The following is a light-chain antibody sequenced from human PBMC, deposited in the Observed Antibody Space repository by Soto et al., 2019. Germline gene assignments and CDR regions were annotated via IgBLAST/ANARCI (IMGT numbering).Light chain of an antibody. CDR1: QSVGSN. V-gene: IGKV3-15*01. CDR3: QQYDNLPLT. Sequence: ERVMTQSPATLSVSPGERATLSCRASQSVGSNLAWYQQKPGQAPRLLIFGASSRATGVPARFSGSGSGTEFNLTINSLQSEDFKVYFCQQYDNLPLTFGPGTKVDIK. CDR2: GAS. J-gene: IGKJ3*01.